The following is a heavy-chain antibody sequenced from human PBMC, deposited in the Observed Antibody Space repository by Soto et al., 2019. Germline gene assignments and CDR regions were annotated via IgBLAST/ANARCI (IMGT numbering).Heavy chain of an antibody. CDR2: IIPLYGTV. D-gene: IGHD3-10*01. Sequence: QAHLAQSGAEVKKPGSSVTVSCKASGGTFNSYGISWVRQAPGQGLDWMGVIIPLYGTVNYAQKFQGRVSITADKSTSTAYMDQNRLRSYDTAVYYCARLRVIRGVIPSHFGLWGQGTQVTVSS. J-gene: IGHJ4*02. CDR1: GGTFNSYG. CDR3: ARLRVIRGVIPSHFGL. V-gene: IGHV1-69*06.